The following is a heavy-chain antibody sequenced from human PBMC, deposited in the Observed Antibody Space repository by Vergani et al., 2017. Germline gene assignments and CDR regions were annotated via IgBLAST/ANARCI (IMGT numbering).Heavy chain of an antibody. Sequence: QVQLQESGPGLVRPSETLSLTCTVSGGSLSGYYWNWIRQTPGEGLEWIGYVEDSGYFNYNPSLKTRVSMSSDTSNNQFSLMLSSVTVADTAVYYCARSIVRQNPPGYFDNWGQGTLVTVSS. CDR3: ARSIVRQNPPGYFDN. D-gene: IGHD2-15*01. CDR1: GGSLSGYY. CDR2: VEDSGYF. J-gene: IGHJ4*02. V-gene: IGHV4-59*01.